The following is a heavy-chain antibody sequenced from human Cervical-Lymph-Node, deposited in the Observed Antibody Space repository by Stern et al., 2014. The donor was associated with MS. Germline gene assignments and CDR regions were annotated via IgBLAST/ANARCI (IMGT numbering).Heavy chain of an antibody. V-gene: IGHV5-51*03. J-gene: IGHJ3*02. CDR3: ARRSGHRGAFDI. D-gene: IGHD2-15*01. Sequence: EVQLEESGAEVKKPGESLKISCKGSGYTFSNYWIGWVRQMPGKGLEWMGVVYPGDSDTRYSPSFQGQVTISADKSIDTAYLQWTGLKASDTAMYYCARRSGHRGAFDIWGQGTMVTVSS. CDR2: VYPGDSDT. CDR1: GYTFSNYW.